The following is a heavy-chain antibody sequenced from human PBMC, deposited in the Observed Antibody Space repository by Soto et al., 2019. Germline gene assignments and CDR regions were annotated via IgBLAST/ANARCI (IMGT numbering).Heavy chain of an antibody. D-gene: IGHD4-4*01. J-gene: IGHJ4*02. V-gene: IGHV1-3*05. CDR1: GYTFTSYA. Sequence: QVQLVQSGAEEKKPGASVKVSCKASGYTFTSYAMHWVRQAPGQRLEWMGWINAGNGNTKYSQKFQGRVTITRDTSANTANMELSSLRSEDTAVYYCARDSAYSNHYFDSCGQGTLVTVSS. CDR2: INAGNGNT. CDR3: ARDSAYSNHYFDS.